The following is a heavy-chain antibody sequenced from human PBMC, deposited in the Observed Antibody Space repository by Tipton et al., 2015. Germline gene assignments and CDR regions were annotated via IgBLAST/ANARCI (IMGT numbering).Heavy chain of an antibody. CDR2: IYYSGST. CDR3: ARGDRNIYGVYFYYYGMDV. Sequence: TLSLTCTVSGGSVSSRTYYWSWIRQPPGKGLEWIAFIYYSGSTNYNPSLKSRVTISVDTSKNQVSLNLSPVTAADTAVYYCARGDRNIYGVYFYYYGMDVWGQGTTVTVSS. J-gene: IGHJ6*02. CDR1: GGSVSSRTYY. V-gene: IGHV4-61*01. D-gene: IGHD5-18*01.